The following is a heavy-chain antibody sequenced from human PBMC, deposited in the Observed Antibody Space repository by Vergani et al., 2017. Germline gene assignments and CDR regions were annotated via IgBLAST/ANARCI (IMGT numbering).Heavy chain of an antibody. CDR2: ISYDGSNK. D-gene: IGHD2-2*03. Sequence: QVQLVESGGGVVQPGRSLRLSRAASGFTFSSYGMHWVRQAPGKGLEWVAVISYDGSNKYYADSVKGRFTISRDNSKNTLYLQMNSLRAEDTAVYYCAKDGSTAFDIWGQGTMVTVSS. CDR1: GFTFSSYG. J-gene: IGHJ3*02. CDR3: AKDGSTAFDI. V-gene: IGHV3-30*18.